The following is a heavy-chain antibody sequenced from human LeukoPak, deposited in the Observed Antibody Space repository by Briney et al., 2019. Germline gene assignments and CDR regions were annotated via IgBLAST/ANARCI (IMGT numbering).Heavy chain of an antibody. D-gene: IGHD5-12*01. CDR1: GGSISSSSYY. V-gene: IGHV4-39*07. J-gene: IGHJ6*03. CDR3: ARTHLVAEYYYYYMDV. Sequence: SETLSLTCTVSGGSISSSSYYWGWIRQPPGKVLEWLVVIHYSGSINYNPSLKSRVTISVDTYKSQFSLKLSSVTGADTAVYYCARTHLVAEYYYYYMDVWGKGTTVTISS. CDR2: IHYSGSI.